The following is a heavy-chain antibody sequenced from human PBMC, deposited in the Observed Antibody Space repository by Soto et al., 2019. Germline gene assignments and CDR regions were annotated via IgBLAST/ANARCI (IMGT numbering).Heavy chain of an antibody. CDR2: MNPNSGNT. Sequence: QVQLVQSGAEVKRPGASVRVSCKASGYTFTSYDINWVRQATGQGLEWLGWMNPNSGNTGYAQKFQGRITLPRSTSTSTAYMELTSLRFEDTAVYYCAGGINWGQGTMVTVSS. CDR1: GYTFTSYD. J-gene: IGHJ3*01. CDR3: AGGIN. V-gene: IGHV1-8*01.